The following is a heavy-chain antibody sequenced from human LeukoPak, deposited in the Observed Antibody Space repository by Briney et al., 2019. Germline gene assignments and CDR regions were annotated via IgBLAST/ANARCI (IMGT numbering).Heavy chain of an antibody. V-gene: IGHV3-74*01. J-gene: IGHJ3*02. CDR2: INTAASST. D-gene: IGHD2-2*01. CDR3: ARDSLYCSSTSCEAFDI. CDR1: GFTFSSYW. Sequence: GGSLRLSCGASGFTFSSYWMHWVRQAPGKGLVWVSRINTAASSTSYADAVKGRFTISRDNAKNTLYLQMNSLRAEDTAVYYCARDSLYCSSTSCEAFDIWGQGTMVTVSS.